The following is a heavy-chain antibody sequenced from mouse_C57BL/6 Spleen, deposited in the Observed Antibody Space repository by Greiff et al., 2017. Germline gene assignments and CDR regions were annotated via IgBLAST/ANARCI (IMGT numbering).Heavy chain of an antibody. V-gene: IGHV1-5*01. CDR2: IYPGNSDT. CDR3: TRAPIYYGNYEEAMDY. D-gene: IGHD2-1*01. CDR1: GYTFTSYW. J-gene: IGHJ4*01. Sequence: EVQLQQSGTVLARPGASVKMSCKTSGYTFTSYWMHWVKQRPGQGLEWIGAIYPGNSDTSYNQKFKGKAKLTAVTSASTAYMELSSLTNEDSAVYYCTRAPIYYGNYEEAMDYWGQGTSVTVSS.